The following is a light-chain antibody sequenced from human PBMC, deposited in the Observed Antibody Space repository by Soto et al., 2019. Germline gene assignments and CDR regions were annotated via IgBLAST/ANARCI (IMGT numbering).Light chain of an antibody. CDR3: QQHISYPRT. CDR1: QGLRNA. J-gene: IGKJ1*01. CDR2: KAS. Sequence: DIQMTQSPSTLPASVGDRVIITCRASQGLRNALVWYQQKPRKAPNLLIYKASSLASGVPLRFSGSGSGTEFTLTINSLQPEDFATYYCQQHISYPRTFGQGTKVEIK. V-gene: IGKV1-5*03.